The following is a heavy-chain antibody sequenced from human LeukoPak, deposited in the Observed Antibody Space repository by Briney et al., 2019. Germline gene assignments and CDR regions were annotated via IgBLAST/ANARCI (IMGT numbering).Heavy chain of an antibody. V-gene: IGHV1-69*01. Sequence: SVKVSCKASGGTFSSYAISWVRQAPGQGLEWMGGIIPIFGTANYAQKFQGRVTITADESTSTAYMELSSLRSEDTAVYYCAMYGDYVMDYYYYYMDVWGEGTTVTVSS. CDR2: IIPIFGTA. CDR1: GGTFSSYA. CDR3: AMYGDYVMDYYYYYMDV. D-gene: IGHD4-17*01. J-gene: IGHJ6*03.